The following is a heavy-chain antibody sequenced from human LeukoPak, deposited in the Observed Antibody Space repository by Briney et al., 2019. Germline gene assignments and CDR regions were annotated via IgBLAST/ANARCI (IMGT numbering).Heavy chain of an antibody. CDR3: ARLLYNDIRGGLETVDV. CDR1: GGSLSGHY. V-gene: IGHV4-59*11. CDR2: VSYTGRT. J-gene: IGHJ3*01. D-gene: IGHD3-22*01. Sequence: SETLSLTCSVSGGSLSGHYWSWIRQPPGKRLEWIGYVSYTGRTKYNPSLQSRVTISIDTSKSQFSLKLTSVTSADTAVYSCARLLYNDIRGGLETVDVCGQGTTVIVSS.